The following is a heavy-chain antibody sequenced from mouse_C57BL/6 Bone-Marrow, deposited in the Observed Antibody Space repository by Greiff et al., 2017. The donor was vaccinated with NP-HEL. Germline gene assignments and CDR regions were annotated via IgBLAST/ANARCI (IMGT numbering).Heavy chain of an antibody. V-gene: IGHV1-55*01. CDR1: GYTFTSYW. CDR3: ASHLMDY. Sequence: QVHVKQPGAELVKPGASVKMSCKASGYTFTSYWITWVKQRPGQGLEWIGDIYPGSGSTNYNEKFKSKATLTVDTSSSTAYMQLSSLTSEDSAVYYCASHLMDYWGQGTSVTVSS. J-gene: IGHJ4*01. CDR2: IYPGSGST.